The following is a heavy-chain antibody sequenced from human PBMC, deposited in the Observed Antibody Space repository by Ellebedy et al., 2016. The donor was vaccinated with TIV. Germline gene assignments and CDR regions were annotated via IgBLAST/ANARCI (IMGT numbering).Heavy chain of an antibody. CDR3: ARGLEAFDI. CDR1: GFTFSIYA. CDR2: ISGSSITK. J-gene: IGHJ3*02. V-gene: IGHV3-48*04. Sequence: GESLKISCAASGFTFSIYAMSWVRQAPGKGLEWVSYISGSSITKYYADSVKGRFTISRDNAKNSLSLHMNSLRADDTAVYYCARGLEAFDIWGQGTMVTVS.